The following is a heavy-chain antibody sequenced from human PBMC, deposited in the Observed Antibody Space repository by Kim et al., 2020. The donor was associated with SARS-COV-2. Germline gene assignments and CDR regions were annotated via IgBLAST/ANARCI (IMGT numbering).Heavy chain of an antibody. CDR3: ANAIRARFMSEGS. V-gene: IGHV3-23*01. CDR2: ATSSGYEV. CDR1: GFTFTNYD. D-gene: IGHD3-10*02. J-gene: IGHJ5*02. Sequence: GGSLRLSCAASGFTFTNYDMHWVRQAPGKGLEWVGSATSSGYEVFYGDSVKGRFTISRDNSKNMFYLQMNSLRAEDTAVYYCANAIRARFMSEGSWGQGTLVTVSS.